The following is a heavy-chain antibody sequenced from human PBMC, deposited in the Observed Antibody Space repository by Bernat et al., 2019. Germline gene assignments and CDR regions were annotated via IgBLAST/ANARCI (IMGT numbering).Heavy chain of an antibody. CDR1: GFTFSSYS. CDR3: ASLDCNDYTCNDF. J-gene: IGHJ4*02. Sequence: EVQLLESGGGLVQPGGSLRLSCAASGFTFSSYSMSWVRQAPGKGLEWVSAISGSGGSTYYADSVKGRFSISRDNAKNTVYLQMNSLRAEDTAVYYCASLDCNDYTCNDFWGQGTLVTVSS. V-gene: IGHV3-23*01. CDR2: ISGSGGST. D-gene: IGHD2/OR15-2a*01.